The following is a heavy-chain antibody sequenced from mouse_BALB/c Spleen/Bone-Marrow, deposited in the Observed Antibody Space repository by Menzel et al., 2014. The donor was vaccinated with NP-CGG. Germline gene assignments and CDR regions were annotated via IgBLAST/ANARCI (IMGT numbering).Heavy chain of an antibody. CDR1: GFNIXDTY. CDR3: ARAYYGNYPYVMDY. CDR2: IDPANGNT. D-gene: IGHD2-10*01. J-gene: IGHJ4*01. Sequence: VQLQQPGAELVKPGASVKLSCTASGFNIXDTYMHWVKKRPEQGLEWIGRIDPANGNTKYDPKFQGKATVTADTSSNTVYLQLSSLTSEDTAVYYCARAYYGNYPYVMDYWGQGTSVTVSS. V-gene: IGHV14-3*02.